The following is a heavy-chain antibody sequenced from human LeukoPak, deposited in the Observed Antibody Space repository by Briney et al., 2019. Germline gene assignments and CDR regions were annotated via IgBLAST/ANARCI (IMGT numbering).Heavy chain of an antibody. Sequence: SETLTLTCAVSGGSFSGYYWSWIRQPPGKGLEWIGEINHSGSTNYKPSPKSGVTISVDTSKNQFSLKLSSVTAADTAVYYCARGYYGAGKPRNYYYYYGMDVWGKGTTVTVSS. V-gene: IGHV4-34*01. D-gene: IGHD3-10*01. CDR2: INHSGST. CDR3: ARGYYGAGKPRNYYYYYGMDV. CDR1: GGSFSGYY. J-gene: IGHJ6*04.